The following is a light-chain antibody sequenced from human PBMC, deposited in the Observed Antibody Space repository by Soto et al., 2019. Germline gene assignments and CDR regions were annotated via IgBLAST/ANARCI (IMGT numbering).Light chain of an antibody. CDR1: QSISSY. CDR2: GAS. J-gene: IGKJ1*01. CDR3: QQSYSTPRT. Sequence: DIQMTQSPSSLSASVGDRVTITCRASQSISSYLNWYQQKPGKAPKLLIYGASSLQSGVPSRFSGSGSGTDFTLTISXLQPEDFATYYCQQSYSTPRTFGQGTKVEIK. V-gene: IGKV1-39*01.